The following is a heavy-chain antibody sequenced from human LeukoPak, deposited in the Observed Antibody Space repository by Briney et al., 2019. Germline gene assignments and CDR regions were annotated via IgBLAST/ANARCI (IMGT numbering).Heavy chain of an antibody. CDR3: ARTRPGKRITMVRGVIGYYYGMDV. J-gene: IGHJ6*02. CDR2: IYPGDSDT. CDR1: GYSFTSYW. Sequence: PGESLKISCKGSGYSFTSYWIGWVRQMPGKGLEWMGIIYPGDSDTRYSPSFQGQVTISADKSISTAYLQWSSLKASDTAMYYCARTRPGKRITMVRGVIGYYYGMDVWGQGTTVTVSS. D-gene: IGHD3-10*01. V-gene: IGHV5-51*01.